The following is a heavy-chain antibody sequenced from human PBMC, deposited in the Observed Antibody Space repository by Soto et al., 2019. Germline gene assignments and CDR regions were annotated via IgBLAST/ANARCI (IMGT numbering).Heavy chain of an antibody. CDR1: GFTFTNAW. CDR3: TTEQGYCSGGTCFYHFYGMDV. J-gene: IGHJ6*01. Sequence: EVQLVESGGGLVKPGASLRLSCAASGFTFTNAWMSWVRQAPGKGLEWVGRIKSKTDGGTTDYAAPVKGRFTISRDDSENTLYLQMNSLKTEDTAVYYCTTEQGYCSGGTCFYHFYGMDVW. CDR2: IKSKTDGGTT. D-gene: IGHD2-15*01. V-gene: IGHV3-15*01.